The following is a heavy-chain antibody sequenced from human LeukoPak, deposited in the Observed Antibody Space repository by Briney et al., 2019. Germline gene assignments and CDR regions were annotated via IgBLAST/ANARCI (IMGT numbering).Heavy chain of an antibody. Sequence: PSETLSLTCTVSGGSISSSGYYWGWIRQPPGKGLEWIASIYYSGSTNYNPSLKSRVTISVDTSKNQLSLKLSSLTAADTAVYYCARHEYSGSYYGLSWFDPWGQGNLVTVSS. J-gene: IGHJ5*02. CDR2: IYYSGST. CDR3: ARHEYSGSYYGLSWFDP. V-gene: IGHV4-39*01. CDR1: GGSISSSGYY. D-gene: IGHD1-26*01.